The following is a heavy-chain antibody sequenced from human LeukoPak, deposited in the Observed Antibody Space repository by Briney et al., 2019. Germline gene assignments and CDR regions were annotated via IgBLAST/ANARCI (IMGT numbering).Heavy chain of an antibody. CDR2: NSYSGSTI. CDR1: GFTFSGYY. J-gene: IGHJ6*02. D-gene: IGHD2/OR15-2a*01. Sequence: GSPRTLCGTSGFTFSGYYKWWYRQDPGEGVEEGSFNSYSGSTIYYADSVKGRFTISRDNAKNSLYLQMNSLRAEDTAVYYCARDLSTGSYYYYGMDVWGQGTTVTVSS. V-gene: IGHV3-11*01. CDR3: ARDLSTGSYYYYGMDV.